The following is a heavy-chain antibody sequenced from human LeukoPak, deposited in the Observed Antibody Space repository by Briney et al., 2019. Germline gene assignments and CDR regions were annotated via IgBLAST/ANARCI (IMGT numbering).Heavy chain of an antibody. CDR2: ISSSSYI. CDR3: ARESGPSTFKNGAQFDY. J-gene: IGHJ4*02. Sequence: PGGSLRLSCAASGFTFSSYGMSWVRQAPGEGLEWVSSISSSSYIYYADSVKGRFTISRDNAKNSLYLQMNSLRAEDTAVYYCARESGPSTFKNGAQFDYWGQGTLVTVSS. CDR1: GFTFSSYG. D-gene: IGHD3-16*01. V-gene: IGHV3-21*01.